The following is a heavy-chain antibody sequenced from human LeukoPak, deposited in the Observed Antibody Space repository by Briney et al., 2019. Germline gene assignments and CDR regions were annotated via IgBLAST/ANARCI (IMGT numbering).Heavy chain of an antibody. CDR3: ARVSGSYRYPRFDY. J-gene: IGHJ4*02. D-gene: IGHD3-16*02. CDR2: IYYSGST. Sequence: SETLSLTCTVSGGSISSYYWSWIRQPPGKGLEWIGYIYYSGSTNYNPSLKSRVTISVDTSKNQFSLKLSSVTAADTAVYYCARVSGSYRYPRFDYWGQGTLVTVSS. V-gene: IGHV4-59*01. CDR1: GGSISSYY.